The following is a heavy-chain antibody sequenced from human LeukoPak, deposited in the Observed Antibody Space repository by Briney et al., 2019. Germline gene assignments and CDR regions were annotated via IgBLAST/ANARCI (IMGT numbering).Heavy chain of an antibody. CDR2: ISYDGSNK. CDR1: GFTFSSYA. V-gene: IGHV3-30*18. CDR3: AKQVRPTDETLDY. Sequence: GGSLRLSCAASGFTFSSYAMHWVRQAPGKGLEWVTVISYDGSNKYYADSVKGRLTISRDNSKNTLYLQMNSLRAEDSAVYYCAKQVRPTDETLDYWGQGTLVTVSS. J-gene: IGHJ4*02. D-gene: IGHD4/OR15-4a*01.